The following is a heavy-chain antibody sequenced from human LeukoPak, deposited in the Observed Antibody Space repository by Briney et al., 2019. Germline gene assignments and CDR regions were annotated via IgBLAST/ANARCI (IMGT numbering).Heavy chain of an antibody. Sequence: SETLSLTCTVSGGSISSYYWSWIRQPPGKGLEWIGYIYYSGSTNYNPSLKSRVTISVDTSKNQFSLKLSSVTAADTAVYYCARDFRYGMDVGGQGTTVTVSS. CDR2: IYYSGST. CDR1: GGSISSYY. CDR3: ARDFRYGMDV. J-gene: IGHJ6*02. V-gene: IGHV4-59*01.